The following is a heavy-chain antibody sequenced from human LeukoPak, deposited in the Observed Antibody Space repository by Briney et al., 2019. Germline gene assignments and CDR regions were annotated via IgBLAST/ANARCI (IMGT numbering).Heavy chain of an antibody. CDR1: GFTFSSYS. V-gene: IGHV3-21*01. D-gene: IGHD6-19*01. CDR3: ARDGYSSGWVDY. CDR2: ISSSSSYI. J-gene: IGHJ4*02. Sequence: GGSLRLSCAASGFTFSSYSMNWVRQAPGKGLEWVSWISSSSSYIYYADSVKGRFTISRDNAKNSLYLQMNSLRAEDTAVYYCARDGYSSGWVDYWGQGTLVTVSS.